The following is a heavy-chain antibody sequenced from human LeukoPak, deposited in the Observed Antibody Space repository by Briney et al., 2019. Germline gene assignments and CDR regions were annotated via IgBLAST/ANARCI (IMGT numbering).Heavy chain of an antibody. J-gene: IGHJ4*02. CDR2: IYYSGPT. Sequence: SETLSLTCTVSGGSISSHYWSWIRQPPGKGLEWIGYIYYSGPTNYNPSPTSRVAISVVTSKNQFSLKLSSVTAADTAVYYCARGVYIAAAQYGYWGQGALVTVSS. CDR3: ARGVYIAAAQYGY. V-gene: IGHV4-59*11. CDR1: GGSISSHY. D-gene: IGHD6-13*01.